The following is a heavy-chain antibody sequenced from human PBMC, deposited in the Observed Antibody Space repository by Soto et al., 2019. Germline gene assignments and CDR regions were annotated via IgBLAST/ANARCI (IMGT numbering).Heavy chain of an antibody. Sequence: QVQLVQSGAEVKKPGSSVKVSCKASGGTFSGYAISWLRQAPGQGLEWMGGIIPIFGTTNYAQKFQGRDTITADESTSTGYMELSSLRSEDTAVYYCASSLYYDFWSVWFDPWGQGTLVTVSS. J-gene: IGHJ5*02. CDR3: ASSLYYDFWSVWFDP. CDR1: GGTFSGYA. CDR2: IIPIFGTT. V-gene: IGHV1-69*01. D-gene: IGHD3-3*01.